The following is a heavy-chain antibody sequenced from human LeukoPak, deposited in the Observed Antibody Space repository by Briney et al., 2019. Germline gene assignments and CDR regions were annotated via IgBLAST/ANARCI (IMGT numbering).Heavy chain of an antibody. CDR3: ATDAVLFEH. V-gene: IGHV3-7*01. J-gene: IGHJ4*02. D-gene: IGHD6-19*01. CDR1: GFKFSDHY. Sequence: GGSLRLSCAASGFKFSDHYIDWVRQAPGKGLEWVANIKQDGTEKYYVESVRGRFTISRDNAKNSLYLQMDSLRAEDTAVYYCATDAVLFEHLGQGTLVTVSS. CDR2: IKQDGTEK.